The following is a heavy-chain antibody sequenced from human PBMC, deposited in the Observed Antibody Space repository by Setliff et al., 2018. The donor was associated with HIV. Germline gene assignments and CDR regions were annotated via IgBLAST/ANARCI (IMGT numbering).Heavy chain of an antibody. V-gene: IGHV4-39*01. J-gene: IGHJ3*02. D-gene: IGHD3-3*01. CDR2: IFYSGIT. Sequence: PSETLSLTCTVSSGSITSRTYYWGWIRQPPGKGLEWIGIIFYSGITYYNPSLKSRVSRSVDTSMNQFSLNLTSVTAADTAVYYCARSKTFYDFWGGYYTHGAFKIWGLGTMVTVSS. CDR3: ARSKTFYDFWGGYYTHGAFKI. CDR1: SGSITSRTYY.